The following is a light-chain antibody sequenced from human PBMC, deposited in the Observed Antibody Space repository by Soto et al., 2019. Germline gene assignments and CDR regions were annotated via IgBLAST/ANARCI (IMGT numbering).Light chain of an antibody. J-gene: IGLJ1*01. Sequence: QSALTQPASVSGSPRQSITISCTGTSSDVGGYNYVSWYQQHPGKAPKLMIYAVSNRPSGVSTRFSGSKSGNTASLTISGLQAEDEADYHCSSYTTSSTLLYVFGTGTKVTVL. V-gene: IGLV2-14*01. CDR2: AVS. CDR3: SSYTTSSTLLYV. CDR1: SSDVGGYNY.